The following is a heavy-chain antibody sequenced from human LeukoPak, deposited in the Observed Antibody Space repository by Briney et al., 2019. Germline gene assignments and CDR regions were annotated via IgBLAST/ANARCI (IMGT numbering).Heavy chain of an antibody. J-gene: IGHJ4*02. CDR1: GGSISSYY. Sequence: SETLSLTCTASGGSISSYYWSWIRQPPGKGLEWIGYIYYSGSTNYNPSLKSRVTISVDTSKNQFSLKLSSVTAADTAVYYCARAEWDNYFDYWGQGTLVTVSS. D-gene: IGHD1-26*01. V-gene: IGHV4-59*01. CDR3: ARAEWDNYFDY. CDR2: IYYSGST.